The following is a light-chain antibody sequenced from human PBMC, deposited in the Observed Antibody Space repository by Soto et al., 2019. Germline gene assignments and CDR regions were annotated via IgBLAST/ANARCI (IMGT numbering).Light chain of an antibody. CDR3: QQYGSPIT. CDR2: GAS. Sequence: EIVLTQSPGTLSLSPGERAILSCRASQSVSSSYLAWYQQKPGQAPRLLIYGASSRATGIPDRFSGSGSGTDFTLTISRLEPEDFAVYYCQQYGSPITFGQGTRLEIK. V-gene: IGKV3-20*01. CDR1: QSVSSSY. J-gene: IGKJ5*01.